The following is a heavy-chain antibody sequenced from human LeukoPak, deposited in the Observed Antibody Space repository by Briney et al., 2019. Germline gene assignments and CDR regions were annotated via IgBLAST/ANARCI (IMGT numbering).Heavy chain of an antibody. CDR3: AKGIDTTGYYPFDF. CDR2: IRGSGGST. J-gene: IGHJ4*02. Sequence: PGGSLRLSCAASGCTFSNYPMSWVRQAPGKGLEGVGAIRGSGGSTYYADTVKGRFTISRDSSKNKLFLQMNRVRAKATSVYSCAKGIDTTGYYPFDFCCRGTLVTVSS. D-gene: IGHD3-22*01. V-gene: IGHV3-23*01. CDR1: GCTFSNYP.